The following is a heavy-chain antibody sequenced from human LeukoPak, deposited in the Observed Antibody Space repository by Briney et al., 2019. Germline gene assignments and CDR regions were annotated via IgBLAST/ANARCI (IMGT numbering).Heavy chain of an antibody. D-gene: IGHD3-16*01. CDR3: AKDWETTRFGDYYYGMDV. Sequence: PGGSLRLSCAASGFTFSSYSMNWVRQAPGKGLEWVSSISSSSSYIYYADSVKGRFTISRDNAKNSLYLQMNSLRAEDTAVYYCAKDWETTRFGDYYYGMDVWGQGTTVTVSS. J-gene: IGHJ6*02. CDR1: GFTFSSYS. V-gene: IGHV3-21*04. CDR2: ISSSSSYI.